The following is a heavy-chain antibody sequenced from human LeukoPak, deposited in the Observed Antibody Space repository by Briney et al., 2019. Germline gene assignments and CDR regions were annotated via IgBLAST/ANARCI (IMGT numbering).Heavy chain of an antibody. J-gene: IGHJ5*02. V-gene: IGHV1-2*02. Sequence: ASVKVSCKASGYTFTGYYMHWVRQAPGQGLEWMGWISPNSGGTNYAQKFQGRVTMTRDTSISIAYMELSRLRSDDTAVYYCARDPINSSEGFDPWGQGTLVTVSS. CDR1: GYTFTGYY. CDR2: ISPNSGGT. D-gene: IGHD6-19*01. CDR3: ARDPINSSEGFDP.